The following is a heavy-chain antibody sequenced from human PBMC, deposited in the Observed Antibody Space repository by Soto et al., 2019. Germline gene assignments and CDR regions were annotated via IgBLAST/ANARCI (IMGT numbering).Heavy chain of an antibody. Sequence: PGGSLRLSCAASGFTFSSYWMHWVRQAPGKGLVWVSRINSDGSSTSYADSVKGRFTISRDNAKNTLYLQMNSLRAEDTAVYYCARDVPGIKYYYYMDVWGKGTTVTVSS. CDR3: ARDVPGIKYYYYMDV. D-gene: IGHD3-10*02. J-gene: IGHJ6*03. CDR2: INSDGSST. CDR1: GFTFSSYW. V-gene: IGHV3-74*01.